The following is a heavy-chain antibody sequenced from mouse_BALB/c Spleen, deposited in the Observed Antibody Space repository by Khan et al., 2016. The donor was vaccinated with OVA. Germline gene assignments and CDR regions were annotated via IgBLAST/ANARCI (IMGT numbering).Heavy chain of an antibody. V-gene: IGHV5-6*01. Sequence: EVELVESGGDLVKPGGSLKLSCAASGFTFSSYSMSWVRQTPDKRLEWVATISSGGDYTYYPDSVKGRFTISRDNAKITLYLQMSSLKSEDTAMCYCASHLTGSFAYWGQGTLVTVSA. D-gene: IGHD4-1*01. CDR2: ISSGGDYT. CDR3: ASHLTGSFAY. CDR1: GFTFSSYS. J-gene: IGHJ3*01.